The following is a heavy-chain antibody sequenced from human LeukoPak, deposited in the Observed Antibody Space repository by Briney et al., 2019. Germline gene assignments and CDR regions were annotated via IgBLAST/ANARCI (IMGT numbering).Heavy chain of an antibody. J-gene: IGHJ4*02. CDR1: GYTFSSYD. CDR2: MNPNSGNT. V-gene: IGHV1-8*01. D-gene: IGHD6-13*01. Sequence: ASVKVSCKASGYTFSSYDINWVRQATGQGPEWLGWMNPNSGNTGYAQRFQGRVTMTRNTSISTAYMELSSLRSEDTAVYYCARVKGSRWPDSWGQGTLVTVSS. CDR3: ARVKGSRWPDS.